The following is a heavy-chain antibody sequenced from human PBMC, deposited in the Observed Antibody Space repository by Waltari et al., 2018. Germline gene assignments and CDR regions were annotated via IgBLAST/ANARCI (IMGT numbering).Heavy chain of an antibody. CDR1: GFTVSSNY. CDR3: ASSNNWNYVPYWYFDL. Sequence: EVQLVETGGGLIQPGGSLRLSCAASGFTVSSNYMSWVRQAPGKGLEWVSVIYSGGSTNYAEAVKGRFTISRDNSKNTLYLQMNSLRAEDTAVYYCASSNNWNYVPYWYFDLWGRGTLVTVSS. D-gene: IGHD1-7*01. J-gene: IGHJ2*01. V-gene: IGHV3-53*02. CDR2: IYSGGST.